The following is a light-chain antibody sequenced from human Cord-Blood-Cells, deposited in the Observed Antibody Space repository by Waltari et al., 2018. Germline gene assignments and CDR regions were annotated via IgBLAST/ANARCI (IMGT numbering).Light chain of an antibody. CDR3: QSADSSGTYV. CDR2: KET. CDR1: ALPKQY. V-gene: IGLV3-25*03. Sequence: SYELPQPPSVSVSPGQTARITCSGDALPKQYAYWYQPKTGQAPVLVIYKETERPSGIPARFSGSSTGTTVTLTINGVQAEDEADYYCQSADSSGTYVFGTGTKVTVL. J-gene: IGLJ1*01.